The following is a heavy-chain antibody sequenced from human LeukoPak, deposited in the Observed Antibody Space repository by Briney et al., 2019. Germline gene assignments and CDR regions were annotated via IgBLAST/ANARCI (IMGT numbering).Heavy chain of an antibody. V-gene: IGHV3-53*01. CDR1: GFTVSSNY. CDR2: IYSGGST. D-gene: IGHD3-3*01. CDR3: ARESLLGDFWSGYNALDAFDI. J-gene: IGHJ3*02. Sequence: GGSLRLSCAASGFTVSSNYMSWVRQAPGKGLEWVSVIYSGGSTYYADSVKGRFTISRDNSKNTLYLQMNSLRAEDTAVYYCARESLLGDFWSGYNALDAFDIWGQGTMVTVSS.